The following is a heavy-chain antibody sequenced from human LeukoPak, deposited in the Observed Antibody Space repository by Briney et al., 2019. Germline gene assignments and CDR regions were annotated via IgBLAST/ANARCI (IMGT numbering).Heavy chain of an antibody. V-gene: IGHV4-39*07. Sequence: SETLSLTCTVSGGSISSSSYYWGWIRQPPGKGLEWIGSIYYSGSTYYNPSLKSRVTISVDTSKNQFSLKLSSVTAADTAVYYCARGLGHATTPDYWGQGTLVTVSS. CDR1: GGSISSSSYY. J-gene: IGHJ4*02. D-gene: IGHD1-26*01. CDR3: ARGLGHATTPDY. CDR2: IYYSGST.